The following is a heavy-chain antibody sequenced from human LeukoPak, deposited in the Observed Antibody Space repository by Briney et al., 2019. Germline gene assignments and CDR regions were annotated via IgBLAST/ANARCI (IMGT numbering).Heavy chain of an antibody. J-gene: IGHJ4*02. D-gene: IGHD6-13*01. CDR2: ISYDGSNK. V-gene: IGHV3-30*04. Sequence: GGSLRLSCAASGLTFSNYAMNWVRQAPGKGLEWVAVISYDGSNKYYADSVKGRFTISRDNSKNTLYLEMNSLRAEDSAVYYCARGDASSWYSFDYWGQGTLVTVSS. CDR1: GLTFSNYA. CDR3: ARGDASSWYSFDY.